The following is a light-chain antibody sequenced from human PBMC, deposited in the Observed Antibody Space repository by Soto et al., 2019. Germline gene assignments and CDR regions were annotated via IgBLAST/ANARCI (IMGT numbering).Light chain of an antibody. Sequence: EIVLTQSPGTLSLSPGGRATLSCRASQSVSSSYLAWYQQKPGQTPRLLIYGASSKATGIPDRFSGSGSGTDFNLTISSLEPEDFAVYDCQQYTNSPPWTFGQGTKVEVK. CDR1: QSVSSSY. CDR2: GAS. V-gene: IGKV3-20*01. CDR3: QQYTNSPPWT. J-gene: IGKJ1*01.